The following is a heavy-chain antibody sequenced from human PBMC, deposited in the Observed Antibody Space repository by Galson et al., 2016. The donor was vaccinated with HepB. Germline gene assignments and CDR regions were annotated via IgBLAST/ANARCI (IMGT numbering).Heavy chain of an antibody. CDR3: VRGGRVQPTVDDYYYYHGMDV. Sequence: SLRLSCAASGFIFSDYCMNWIRQAPGKGLEWVSNIRSGSSYPDYADSVKGRFTISRDNARNSLYLKMNSLRVEDTAVYYCVRGGRVQPTVDDYYYYHGMDVWGQGTTVGVSS. D-gene: IGHD4-11*01. CDR1: GFIFSDYC. V-gene: IGHV3-11*03. CDR2: IRSGSSYP. J-gene: IGHJ6*02.